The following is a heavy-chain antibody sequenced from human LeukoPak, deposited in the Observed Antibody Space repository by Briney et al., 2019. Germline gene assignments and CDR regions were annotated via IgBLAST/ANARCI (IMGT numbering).Heavy chain of an antibody. Sequence: SETLSLTCTVSGVSVSSGSYFWSWIRQPPGEGPQWIGYICHDGSTNYSPSLRSRVSISVDTSKNQFSLKLSSVTTADTAVYFCATFFDFWFGPWGQGTQVTVSS. CDR2: ICHDGST. CDR3: ATFFDFWFGP. J-gene: IGHJ5*02. CDR1: GVSVSSGSYF. V-gene: IGHV4-61*01. D-gene: IGHD5/OR15-5a*01.